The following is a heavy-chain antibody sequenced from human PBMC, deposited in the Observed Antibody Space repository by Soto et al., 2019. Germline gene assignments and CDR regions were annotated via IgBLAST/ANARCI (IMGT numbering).Heavy chain of an antibody. CDR3: ARSPLRFLEWLRINYYYYGMDV. CDR1: GYTFTSYD. D-gene: IGHD3-3*01. Sequence: GASVKVSCKASGYTFTSYDINWVRQATGQGLEWMGWMNPNSGNTGYAQKFQDRVTMTRNTSISTAYMELSSLRSEDTAVYYCARSPLRFLEWLRINYYYYGMDVWGQGTTVTVSS. V-gene: IGHV1-8*01. CDR2: MNPNSGNT. J-gene: IGHJ6*02.